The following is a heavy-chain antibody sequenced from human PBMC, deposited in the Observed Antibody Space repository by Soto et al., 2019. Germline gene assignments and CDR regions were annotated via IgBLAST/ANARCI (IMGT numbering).Heavy chain of an antibody. CDR1: GYSFTGYY. J-gene: IGHJ4*02. CDR2: INPSTGGT. V-gene: IGHV1-2*02. Sequence: ASVKVSFKTSGYSFTGYYVHWVRQAPGRGLEWMGWINPSTGGTNYAQKFQGRVTMTRDTSISTAYMELSRVTSDDTAMYYCARDVLSAADDYWRQGTLVTVSS. D-gene: IGHD6-13*01. CDR3: ARDVLSAADDY.